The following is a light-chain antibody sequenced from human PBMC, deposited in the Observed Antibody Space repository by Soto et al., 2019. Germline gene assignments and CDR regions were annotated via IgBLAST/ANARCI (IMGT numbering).Light chain of an antibody. J-gene: IGKJ2*01. CDR1: QSVSRS. CDR3: QQRSNWPPYT. V-gene: IGKV3-11*01. CDR2: DAS. Sequence: EIVLTQSPATLSLSPGERATLSCRASQSVSRSLGWYQQKPGQAPRLLIYDASNRARGPPARFSGSGSGTDLTLTISSLEPEDFAVYYCQQRSNWPPYTFGQGTKLEIK.